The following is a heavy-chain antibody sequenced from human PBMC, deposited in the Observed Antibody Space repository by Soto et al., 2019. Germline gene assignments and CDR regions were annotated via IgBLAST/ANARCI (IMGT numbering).Heavy chain of an antibody. J-gene: IGHJ4*02. D-gene: IGHD7-27*01. V-gene: IGHV1-8*01. CDR3: ARGPRNWGVDY. Sequence: QVQLVQSGAEVKKPGASVKVSCKAAAYTFTSYDINWVRQATGQDFEWMGWMNPNNGNTAYAQKFQGRVTMTRDPSKSTAFMELSSLTSEDTAVYSCARGPRNWGVDYWGQGTLVTVSS. CDR2: MNPNNGNT. CDR1: AYTFTSYD.